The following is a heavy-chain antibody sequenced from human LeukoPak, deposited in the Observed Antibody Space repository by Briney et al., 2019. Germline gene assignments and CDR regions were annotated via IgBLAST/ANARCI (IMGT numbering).Heavy chain of an antibody. V-gene: IGHV3-23*01. Sequence: GGSLRLSCAASGFTSSDYAMAWVRQSPGKGLEWVSTLTNSGGTTYSADSVKGRFTISRANPENTLYLQMNSLRAEDTAVYYCAKVRWGDYGSHDYWGQGTLVTVSS. J-gene: IGHJ4*02. CDR2: LTNSGGTT. CDR3: AKVRWGDYGSHDY. CDR1: GFTSSDYA. D-gene: IGHD3-10*01.